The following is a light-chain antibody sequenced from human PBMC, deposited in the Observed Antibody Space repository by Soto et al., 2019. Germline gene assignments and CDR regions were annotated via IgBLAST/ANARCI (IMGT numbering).Light chain of an antibody. J-gene: IGLJ1*01. CDR1: RTDVDGYDY. V-gene: IGLV2-14*03. CDR3: TSYTSSTPFYV. CDR2: GVY. Sequence: QSVLTQPASVSGSPGQSIAISCTGVRTDVDGYDYVSWYQQHPGQAPQLIIYGVYNRPSGVSHRFSGSKSGDTASLTISGLQAEDEADYHCTSYTSSTPFYVFGTGTKVTVL.